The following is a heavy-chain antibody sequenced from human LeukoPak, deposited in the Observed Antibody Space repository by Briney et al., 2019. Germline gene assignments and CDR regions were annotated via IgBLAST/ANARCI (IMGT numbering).Heavy chain of an antibody. D-gene: IGHD6-19*01. Sequence: GASVKVSCKASGYTFTSYGISWVRQAPGQGLEWMGWISAYNGDTNYAQKLQGRVTMTTDTSTSTAYMELRSLRSEDTAVYYCASIAVAGRRNFDYWGQGTLVTVSS. CDR1: GYTFTSYG. CDR2: ISAYNGDT. CDR3: ASIAVAGRRNFDY. V-gene: IGHV1-18*01. J-gene: IGHJ4*02.